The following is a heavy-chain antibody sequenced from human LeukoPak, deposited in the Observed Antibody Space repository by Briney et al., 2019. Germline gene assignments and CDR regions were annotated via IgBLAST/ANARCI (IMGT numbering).Heavy chain of an antibody. CDR3: VRVPGSERGGWPFDY. J-gene: IGHJ4*02. V-gene: IGHV3-13*04. D-gene: IGHD6-19*01. CDR2: ISTAGDT. Sequence: PGGSLRLSCAASGFTFRTYDMHWVRQGTGKGLEWVAAISTAGDTYYPGSVKGRFTISRENAKNSLYLQMNSLRAGDTAVYYCVRVPGSERGGWPFDYWGQGTLVTVSS. CDR1: GFTFRTYD.